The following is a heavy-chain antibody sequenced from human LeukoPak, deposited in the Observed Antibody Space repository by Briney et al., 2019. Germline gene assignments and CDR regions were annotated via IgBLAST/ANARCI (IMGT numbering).Heavy chain of an antibody. V-gene: IGHV4-61*02. D-gene: IGHD6-19*01. J-gene: IGHJ4*02. CDR3: ARDPQWLHGNDY. CDR1: GGSISSGSYY. CDR2: IYTSGST. Sequence: PWETLSLTCTVSGGSISSGSYYWSWIRQPAGKGLEWIGRIYTSGSTNYNPSLKSRVTISVDTSKNQFSLKLSSVTAADTAVYYCARDPQWLHGNDYWGQGPLVTVSS.